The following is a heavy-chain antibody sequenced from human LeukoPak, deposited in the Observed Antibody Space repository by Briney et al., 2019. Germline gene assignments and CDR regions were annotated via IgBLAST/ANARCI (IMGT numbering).Heavy chain of an antibody. CDR3: ARDRWFGELHDAFDI. V-gene: IGHV1-2*02. D-gene: IGHD3-10*01. J-gene: IGHJ3*02. CDR1: GYTFTGYY. CDR2: INPNSGGT. Sequence: ASVKVSCKASGYTFTGYYMHWVRQAPGQGLEWMGWINPNSGGTNYAQKFQGRGTMTRDTSISTAYMELSRLRSDDTAVYYCARDRWFGELHDAFDIWGQGTMVTVSS.